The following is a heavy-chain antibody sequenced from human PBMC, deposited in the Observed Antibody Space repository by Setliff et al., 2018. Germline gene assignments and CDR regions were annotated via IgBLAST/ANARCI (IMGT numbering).Heavy chain of an antibody. CDR3: ASRPATLAGYPFHY. V-gene: IGHV4-39*01. D-gene: IGHD3-9*01. J-gene: IGHJ4*02. CDR2: IYDSGSS. CDR1: GGSVSNSGFF. Sequence: SETLSLTCTVSGGSVSNSGFFWGWLRQAPGKGLEWIGNIYDSGSSNYNASLKSRLIITRDTSKNQISLKLTSVTAADTAVYYCASRPATLAGYPFHYWGQGALVTVSS.